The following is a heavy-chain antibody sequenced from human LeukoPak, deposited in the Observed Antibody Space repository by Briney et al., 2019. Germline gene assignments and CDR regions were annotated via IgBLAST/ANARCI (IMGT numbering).Heavy chain of an antibody. V-gene: IGHV4-59*10. CDR1: GGSFSGYY. CDR2: IYTSGST. J-gene: IGHJ3*02. CDR3: ARENYYDDAFDI. D-gene: IGHD3-22*01. Sequence: SETLSLTCAVYGGSFSGYYWSWIRQPAGKGLEWIGHIYTSGSTNYNPSLKSRVTISIDTSKNQFSMKLSSVTAADTAVYYCARENYYDDAFDIWGQGTMVTV.